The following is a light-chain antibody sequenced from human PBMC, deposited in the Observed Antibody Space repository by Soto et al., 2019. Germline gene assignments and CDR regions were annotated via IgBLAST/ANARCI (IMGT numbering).Light chain of an antibody. V-gene: IGKV3-15*01. CDR3: QQYNDWPTP. CDR2: GAS. Sequence: EIVLTQCPATVSVSPGEGATLSCWASQSVGTSVAWYQQKTGQAPRLLIYGASTRATGVPARFSGSGSGTDFTLTIASLQSEDFGVYYCQQYNDWPTPFGQGSKVEIK. J-gene: IGKJ1*01. CDR1: QSVGTS.